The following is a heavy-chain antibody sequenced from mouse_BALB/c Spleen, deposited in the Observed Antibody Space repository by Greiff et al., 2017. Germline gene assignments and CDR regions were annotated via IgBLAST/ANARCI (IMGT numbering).Heavy chain of an antibody. CDR3: ARGDYYGYYFDY. J-gene: IGHJ2*01. CDR1: GYTFSSYW. Sequence: QVQLQQSGAELMKPGASVKISCKATGYTFSSYWIEWVKQRPGHGLEWIGEILPGSGSTNYNEKFKGKATFTADTSSNTAYMQLSSLTSEDSAVYYCARGDYYGYYFDYWGQGTTLTVSS. CDR2: ILPGSGST. V-gene: IGHV1-9*01. D-gene: IGHD1-2*01.